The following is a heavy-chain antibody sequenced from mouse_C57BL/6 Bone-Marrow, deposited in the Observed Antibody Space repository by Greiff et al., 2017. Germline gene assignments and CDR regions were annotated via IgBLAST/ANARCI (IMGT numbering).Heavy chain of an antibody. Sequence: QVQLKESGPGILQPSQTLSLTCSFSGFSLSTFGMGVGWIRQPSGKGLEWLAHIWWDDDKYYNPALKSRLTISKDTSKNQVFLKIANVDTADTATYYCARIPHYYGSSYVWYFDVWGTGTTVTVSS. CDR3: ARIPHYYGSSYVWYFDV. J-gene: IGHJ1*03. CDR2: IWWDDDK. D-gene: IGHD1-1*01. CDR1: GFSLSTFGMG. V-gene: IGHV8-8*01.